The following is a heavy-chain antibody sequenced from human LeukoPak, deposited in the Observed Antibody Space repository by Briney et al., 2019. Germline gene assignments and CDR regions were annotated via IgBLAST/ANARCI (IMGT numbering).Heavy chain of an antibody. CDR3: ARGIWNYVAGY. Sequence: GESLRLSCAASGFTFSNYTMHWVRQAPGKGLEWVSSISSFSSYKYYTDSLMGRFTVSRDNAKNSLYLQMNSLRAEDTAVYYCARGIWNYVAGYWGQGTLVTVSS. CDR2: ISSFSSYK. D-gene: IGHD1-7*01. J-gene: IGHJ4*02. V-gene: IGHV3-21*01. CDR1: GFTFSNYT.